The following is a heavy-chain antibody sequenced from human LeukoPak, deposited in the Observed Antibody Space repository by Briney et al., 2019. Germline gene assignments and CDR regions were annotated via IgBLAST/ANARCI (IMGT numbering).Heavy chain of an antibody. J-gene: IGHJ4*02. D-gene: IGHD2-15*01. CDR1: GGSFSGYY. CDR3: ASFSSWTIDY. V-gene: IGHV4-34*01. Sequence: SETLSLTCAVYGGSFSGYYWSWIRQPPGKGLEWIGEINHSGSTNYNPSLKSRVTISVDTSKNQSSLKLSSVTAADTAVYYCASFSSWTIDYWGQGTLVTVSS. CDR2: INHSGST.